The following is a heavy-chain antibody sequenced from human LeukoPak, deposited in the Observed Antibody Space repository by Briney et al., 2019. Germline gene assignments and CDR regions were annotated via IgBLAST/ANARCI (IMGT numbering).Heavy chain of an antibody. CDR2: IIPIFGTA. J-gene: IGHJ4*02. CDR3: AGQPSSSFSFDY. CDR1: GGTFISYA. Sequence: SVKVSCKASGGTFISYAISWVRQAPGQGLEWMGGIIPIFGTANYAQKFQGRVTITADESTSTAYMELSSLRSEDTAVYYCAGQPSSSFSFDYWGQGTLVTVSS. D-gene: IGHD6-6*01. V-gene: IGHV1-69*13.